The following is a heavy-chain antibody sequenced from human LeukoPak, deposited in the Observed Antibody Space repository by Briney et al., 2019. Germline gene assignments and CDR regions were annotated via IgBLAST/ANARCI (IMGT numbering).Heavy chain of an antibody. J-gene: IGHJ4*02. CDR3: ARGHPFDY. CDR1: GFTFSGSA. Sequence: GGSLRLSCATSGFTFSGSAIHWVRQAPGKGLEWVAVISYDGSNKYYADSVKGRFTISRDNSKNTLYLQMNSLRAEDTAVYYCARGHPFDYWGQGTLVTVSS. V-gene: IGHV3-30*04. CDR2: ISYDGSNK.